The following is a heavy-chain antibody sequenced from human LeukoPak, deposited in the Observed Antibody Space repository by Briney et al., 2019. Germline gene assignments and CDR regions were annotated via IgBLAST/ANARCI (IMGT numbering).Heavy chain of an antibody. V-gene: IGHV4-59*08. D-gene: IGHD6-19*01. CDR1: GGTISSYY. J-gene: IGHJ4*02. CDR2: IYYSGST. Sequence: SSETLSLTCTVSGGTISSYYWSWIRQPPGKGLEWIGYIYYSGSTKYNPSLRSRVTISADTSKNQFSLKLSSVTAADTAVYYCARGSGWFYYWGQGTLVTVSS. CDR3: ARGSGWFYY.